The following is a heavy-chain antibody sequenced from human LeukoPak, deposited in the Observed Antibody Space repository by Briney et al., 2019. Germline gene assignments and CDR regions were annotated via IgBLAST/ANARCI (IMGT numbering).Heavy chain of an antibody. CDR1: GFTVSSNY. CDR3: ARDGIVVVVAAYFDY. J-gene: IGHJ4*02. CDR2: ISSNSNYI. D-gene: IGHD2-15*01. V-gene: IGHV3-21*01. Sequence: GGSLRLSCAASGFTVSSNYMSWVRQAPGKGLEWVSSISSNSNYIYYADSVKGRFTISRDNAKNSLYLQMNSLRAEDTAVYYCARDGIVVVVAAYFDYWGQGTLVSVSS.